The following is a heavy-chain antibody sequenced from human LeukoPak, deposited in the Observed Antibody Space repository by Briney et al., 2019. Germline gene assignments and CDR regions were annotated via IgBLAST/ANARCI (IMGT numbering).Heavy chain of an antibody. V-gene: IGHV4-34*01. CDR3: ARGYCSGGSCYSYFDY. CDR1: GGPFSGYY. J-gene: IGHJ4*02. CDR2: INHSGST. D-gene: IGHD2-15*01. Sequence: SETLSLTCAVYGGPFSGYYWSWIRQPPGKGLEWIGEINHSGSTNYNPSLKSRVTISVDTSKNQFSLKLSSVTAADTAVYYCARGYCSGGSCYSYFDYWGQGTLVTVSS.